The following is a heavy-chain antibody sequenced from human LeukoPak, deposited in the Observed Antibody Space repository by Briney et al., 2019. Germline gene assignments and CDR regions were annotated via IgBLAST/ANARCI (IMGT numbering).Heavy chain of an antibody. Sequence: GGSLRLSCTASGFTFSDYNMHWVRQAPGKGLEWVAFIGSDGNWQSYADSVKGRFAVSIDNSKDTLYLQLNSLRVDDTALYYCAPDNWGPRFDPWGQGTLVTVSS. CDR3: APDNWGPRFDP. CDR2: IGSDGNWQ. J-gene: IGHJ5*02. V-gene: IGHV3-30*02. D-gene: IGHD7-27*01. CDR1: GFTFSDYN.